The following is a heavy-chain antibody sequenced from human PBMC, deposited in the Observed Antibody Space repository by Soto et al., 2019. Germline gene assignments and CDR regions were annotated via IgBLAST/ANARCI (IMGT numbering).Heavy chain of an antibody. Sequence: ASVKVSCKASGYTFTSYAMHWVRQAPGQRLEWMGWINAGNGNTKYSQKFQGRVTITRDTSASTAYMELSSPRSEDTAVYYCATLAAAGKGGYYYYYMDVWGKVTTVTXSS. D-gene: IGHD6-13*01. V-gene: IGHV1-3*01. CDR3: ATLAAAGKGGYYYYYMDV. J-gene: IGHJ6*03. CDR2: INAGNGNT. CDR1: GYTFTSYA.